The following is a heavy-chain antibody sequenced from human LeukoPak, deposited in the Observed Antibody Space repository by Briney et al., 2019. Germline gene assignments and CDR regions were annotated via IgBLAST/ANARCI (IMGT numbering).Heavy chain of an antibody. CDR2: MNPNSGNT. Sequence: ASVKVSCKASGYTFTCYDINWVRQATGQGLEWMGWMNPNSGNTGYAQKFQGRDTMTRNTSISTAYMELSSLRSEDTAVYYCARGPDGGLRLGDRPYYYYYYMDVWGKGTTVTVSS. D-gene: IGHD3-16*01. V-gene: IGHV1-8*01. CDR1: GYTFTCYD. CDR3: ARGPDGGLRLGDRPYYYYYYMDV. J-gene: IGHJ6*03.